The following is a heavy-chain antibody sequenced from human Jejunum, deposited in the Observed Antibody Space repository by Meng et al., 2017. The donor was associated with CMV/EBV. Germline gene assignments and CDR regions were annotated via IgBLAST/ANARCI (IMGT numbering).Heavy chain of an antibody. CDR2: IREDGSEK. Sequence: AASGFSFNRDWMSWVRQAPGKGLEWVANIREDGSEKHYADSIKGRLTVSRDNAKRSLYLQMNSLRAEDTALYYCVRVIAAKDYFDYWGQGTLVTVSS. CDR1: GFSFNRDW. D-gene: IGHD6-13*01. J-gene: IGHJ4*02. V-gene: IGHV3-7*01. CDR3: VRVIAAKDYFDY.